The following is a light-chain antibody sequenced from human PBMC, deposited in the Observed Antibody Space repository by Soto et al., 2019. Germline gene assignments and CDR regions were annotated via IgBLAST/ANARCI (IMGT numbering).Light chain of an antibody. CDR2: GAS. CDR1: QSVSSN. Sequence: EIVMTQSPATLSVSPGERATLSCRASQSVSSNLAWYQQKPGQAPRLLIYGASTRATGIPARFSGSGSGTVFTLTISSLQSEDFAVYYCQQYSNWPPETFGQGTKVEIK. V-gene: IGKV3-15*01. J-gene: IGKJ1*01. CDR3: QQYSNWPPET.